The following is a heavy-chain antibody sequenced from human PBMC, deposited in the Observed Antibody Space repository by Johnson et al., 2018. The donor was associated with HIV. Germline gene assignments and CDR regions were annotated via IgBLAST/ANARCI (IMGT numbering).Heavy chain of an antibody. CDR3: ARGLAYCGGDCSNAFDI. CDR2: ISYDGSNK. Sequence: QVQLVESGGGVVQPGRSLRLSCAASGFTFSSYAMHWVRQAPGKGLDWVAVISYDGSNKYYADSVKGRFTISRDNAKNTLYLQMNSLRAEDTAVYYCARGLAYCGGDCSNAFDIWGQGTMVTVSS. J-gene: IGHJ3*02. D-gene: IGHD2-21*02. CDR1: GFTFSSYA. V-gene: IGHV3-30*04.